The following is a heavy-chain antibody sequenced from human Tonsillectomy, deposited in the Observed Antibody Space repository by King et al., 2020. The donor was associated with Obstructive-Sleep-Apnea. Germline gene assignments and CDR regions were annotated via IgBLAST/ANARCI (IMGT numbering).Heavy chain of an antibody. V-gene: IGHV1-46*01. J-gene: IGHJ5*02. Sequence: QLVQSGAEVKKPGASVKVSCKASGYTFTSYYMHWGRQAPGQGLEWMGIINPSGGSTSYAQKFQGRVTMTRDTSTSTVYMELSSLRSEDTAVYYCARAGGVTNWFDPWGQGTLVTVSS. D-gene: IGHD2-8*02. CDR2: INPSGGST. CDR1: GYTFTSYY. CDR3: ARAGGVTNWFDP.